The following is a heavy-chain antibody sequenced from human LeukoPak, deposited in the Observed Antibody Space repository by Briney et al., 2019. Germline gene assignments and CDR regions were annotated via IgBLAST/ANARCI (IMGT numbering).Heavy chain of an antibody. Sequence: GGSLRLSCAASGFTFDDYAMHWVRQAPGKGLEWVSLISGDGGSTYYADSVKGRFTISRDNSKNSLYLQMNGLRTEDTALYYCAKDWRIAAGLMYWGQGTLVTVSS. V-gene: IGHV3-43*02. CDR3: AKDWRIAAGLMY. D-gene: IGHD6-13*01. CDR2: ISGDGGST. CDR1: GFTFDDYA. J-gene: IGHJ4*02.